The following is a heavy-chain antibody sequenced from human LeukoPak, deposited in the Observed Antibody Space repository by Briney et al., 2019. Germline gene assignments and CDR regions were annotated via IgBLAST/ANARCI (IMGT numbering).Heavy chain of an antibody. CDR2: INHSGST. V-gene: IGHV4-34*01. J-gene: IGHJ6*02. CDR3: ARGYYYGMDV. Sequence: SETLSLTCAVYGGSFSGYYWSWIRQPPGKGLEWIGEINHSGSTNYDPSLKSRVTISVDTSKNQFSLKLSSVTAADTAVYYCARGYYYGMDVWGQGTTVTISS. CDR1: GGSFSGYY.